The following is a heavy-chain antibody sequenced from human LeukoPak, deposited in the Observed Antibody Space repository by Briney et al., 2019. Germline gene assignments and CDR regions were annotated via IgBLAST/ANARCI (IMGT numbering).Heavy chain of an antibody. CDR2: IWYDASNK. CDR3: VRGVGVSRFNYLDP. J-gene: IGHJ5*02. CDR1: GFTFSSFG. D-gene: IGHD1-7*01. Sequence: AGRSLTLSCAASGFTFSSFGMHWVRQAPGKGLEWVAVIWYDASNKYYVDSVKGRFIISRDNSKNTLYLQMNSLRDDDTAVYYCVRGVGVSRFNYLDPWGQGTLVIVSS. V-gene: IGHV3-33*01.